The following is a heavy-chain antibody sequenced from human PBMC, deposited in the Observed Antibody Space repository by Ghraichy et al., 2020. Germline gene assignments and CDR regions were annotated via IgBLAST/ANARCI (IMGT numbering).Heavy chain of an antibody. Sequence: GGLRLSCAASGFTFSSCAMSWVRQAPGKGPEWVSAISGSGGSTYYADSVKGRFTISRDNSKNTLSLQMNSLRAEDTAVYYCAKHDASLVRGVIYYYYYGMDVWGQGTTVTVSS. CDR3: AKHDASLVRGVIYYYYYGMDV. D-gene: IGHD3-10*01. V-gene: IGHV3-23*01. CDR2: ISGSGGST. J-gene: IGHJ6*01. CDR1: GFTFSSCA.